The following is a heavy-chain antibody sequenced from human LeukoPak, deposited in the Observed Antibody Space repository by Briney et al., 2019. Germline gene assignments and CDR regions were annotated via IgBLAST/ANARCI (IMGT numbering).Heavy chain of an antibody. J-gene: IGHJ4*02. Sequence: GESLKISCKGSGYTFTSYWIAWVRQMPGKGLEWMGIIYPGDSDTTYSPSFQGQVTISADKSISTAYLQWSSLQASDTAMYYCARQRFTDQRYFDYWGQGTLVTVSS. D-gene: IGHD2-2*01. CDR3: ARQRFTDQRYFDY. CDR2: IYPGDSDT. CDR1: GYTFTSYW. V-gene: IGHV5-51*01.